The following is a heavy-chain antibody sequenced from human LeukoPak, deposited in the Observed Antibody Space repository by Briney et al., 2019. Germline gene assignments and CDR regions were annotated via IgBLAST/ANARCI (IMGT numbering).Heavy chain of an antibody. Sequence: ASVKVSCKASGCTFTSYDINWVRQATGQGLEWMGWMNPNSGNTGYAQKFQGRVTMTRNTSISTAYMELSSLRSEDTAVYYCSTDMITFGGVIPFDPWGQGTLVTVSS. J-gene: IGHJ5*02. CDR2: MNPNSGNT. CDR3: STDMITFGGVIPFDP. D-gene: IGHD3-16*02. CDR1: GCTFTSYD. V-gene: IGHV1-8*01.